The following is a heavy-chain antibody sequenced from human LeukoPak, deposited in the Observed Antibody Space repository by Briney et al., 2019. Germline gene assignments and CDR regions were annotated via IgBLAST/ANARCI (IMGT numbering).Heavy chain of an antibody. CDR1: GFTFSNFG. CDR2: IRYDGSNK. V-gene: IGHV3-30*02. CDR3: AKDHYGDSSLDY. D-gene: IGHD4-17*01. J-gene: IGHJ4*02. Sequence: PGGSLRLSCAASGFTFSNFGMHWVRQAPGKGLEWVAFIRYDGSNKYYADSVKGRFTISRDNSKNTLYLQMNSLRAEDTAVYYCAKDHYGDSSLDYWGQGTLVTVSS.